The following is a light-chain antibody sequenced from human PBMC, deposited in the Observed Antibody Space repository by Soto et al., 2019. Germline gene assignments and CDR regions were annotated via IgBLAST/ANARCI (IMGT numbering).Light chain of an antibody. Sequence: DLQMTQSPSSLSASVGYRVTITCKASQNINNYLNWYQQKPGRAPKLLIYDASNLEAGVPSRFRGSGSGTDFTFTISRLQPEDIATYYCQQYENLPTFGQGTRLE. J-gene: IGKJ5*01. CDR1: QNINNY. V-gene: IGKV1-33*01. CDR3: QQYENLPT. CDR2: DAS.